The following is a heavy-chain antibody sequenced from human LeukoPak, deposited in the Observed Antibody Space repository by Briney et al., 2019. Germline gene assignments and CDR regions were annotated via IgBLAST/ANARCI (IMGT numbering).Heavy chain of an antibody. V-gene: IGHV4-39*01. CDR2: IYYSGST. J-gene: IGHJ4*02. CDR1: GGSISTNSYY. Sequence: PSETLSLTCTVSGGSISTNSYYWGWIRLPPGKGLKWIGSIYYSGSTYYNPSLRSRVTISVNTSKNQFSLKLSSVTATDTAVYYCARQAVGEWELLAWSFDYWGQGTLVTVSS. D-gene: IGHD1-26*01. CDR3: ARQAVGEWELLAWSFDY.